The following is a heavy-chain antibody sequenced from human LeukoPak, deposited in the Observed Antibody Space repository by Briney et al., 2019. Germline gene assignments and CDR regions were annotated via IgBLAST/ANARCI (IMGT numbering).Heavy chain of an antibody. J-gene: IGHJ4*02. V-gene: IGHV3-30*03. CDR3: ASTDYGGNWKEDY. CDR1: GFTFSIYG. D-gene: IGHD4-17*01. CDR2: ISYDGSNK. Sequence: GGSLRLSCAASGFTFSIYGMHWVRQAPGKGLEWVAVISYDGSNKYYAESVKGRFTISRDNSKNTLYLQMNSLRAEDTAVYYCASTDYGGNWKEDYWGQGTLVTVSS.